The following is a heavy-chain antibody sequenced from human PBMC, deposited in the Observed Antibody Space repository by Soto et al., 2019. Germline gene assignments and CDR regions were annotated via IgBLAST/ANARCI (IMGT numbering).Heavy chain of an antibody. CDR3: ARSLGGDSSGYYLPFFDY. V-gene: IGHV3-7*05. D-gene: IGHD3-22*01. Sequence: GGSLRLSCAASGFTFSSYWMSWVRQAPGKGLEWVANIKQDGSEKYYVDSVKGRFTISRDNAKNSLYLQMNSLRAEDTAVYYCARSLGGDSSGYYLPFFDYWGQGTLVTVSS. CDR1: GFTFSSYW. J-gene: IGHJ4*02. CDR2: IKQDGSEK.